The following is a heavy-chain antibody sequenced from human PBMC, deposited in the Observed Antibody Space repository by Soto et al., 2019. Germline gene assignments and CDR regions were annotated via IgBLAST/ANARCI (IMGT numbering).Heavy chain of an antibody. V-gene: IGHV3-23*01. CDR2: ITTAGIT. D-gene: IGHD6-19*01. Sequence: EVQLLESGGGLVQPGGSLRLSCAASGFTFGSYAMNWVRQAPGKGLEWVSTITTAGITSYADSVKGRFILSRDNSENTLSRQMNHLRGEDTAVYYCAKDKLWYSSAWGQGTLVTVSS. J-gene: IGHJ5*02. CDR3: AKDKLWYSSA. CDR1: GFTFGSYA.